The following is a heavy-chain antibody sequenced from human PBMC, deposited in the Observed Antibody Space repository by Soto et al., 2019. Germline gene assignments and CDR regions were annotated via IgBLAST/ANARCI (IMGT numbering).Heavy chain of an antibody. V-gene: IGHV4-30-2*01. CDR1: GGSISSGGYS. J-gene: IGHJ5*02. CDR2: IYHSGST. CDR3: ARVPAP. Sequence: QPQLQESGSGLVKPSQTLSLTCAVSGGSISSGGYSWSWIRQPPGKGLEWIGYIYHSGSTYYNPSLKSRGTISVDRSKNQSSLELSSVTAADTAVYYCARVPAPWGQGTLVTVSS.